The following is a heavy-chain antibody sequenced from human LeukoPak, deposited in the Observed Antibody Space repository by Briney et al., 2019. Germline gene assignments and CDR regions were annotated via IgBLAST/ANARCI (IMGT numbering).Heavy chain of an antibody. V-gene: IGHV1-69*04. CDR3: ARDEMRDFDF. J-gene: IGHJ4*02. Sequence: SVKVSCKSSGDTLSSYTISWLRQAPGQGLEWMGRIIPIINIATYAQKYQGRVTITADKSTSTVHLEVISLRSEDTAVYYCARDEMRDFDFWGQGTLVTVSS. CDR1: GDTLSSYT. CDR2: IIPIINIA.